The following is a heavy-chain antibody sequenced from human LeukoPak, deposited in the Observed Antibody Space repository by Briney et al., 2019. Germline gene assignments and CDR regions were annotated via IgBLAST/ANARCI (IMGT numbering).Heavy chain of an antibody. CDR2: ISAYNGNT. CDR1: GYTFTGYG. CDR3: AREYCSGGSCYGVDY. V-gene: IGHV1-18*01. D-gene: IGHD2-15*01. Sequence: ASVKVSCKASGYTFTGYGISWVRQAPGQGLEWMGWISAYNGNTKYAQKIQGRVTMTTDTSTSTAYMELRSLRSDDTAVYYCAREYCSGGSCYGVDYWGQGTLVTVSS. J-gene: IGHJ4*02.